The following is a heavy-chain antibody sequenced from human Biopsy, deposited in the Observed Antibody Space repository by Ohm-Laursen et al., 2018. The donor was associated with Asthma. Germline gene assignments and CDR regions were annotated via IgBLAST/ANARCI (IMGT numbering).Heavy chain of an antibody. V-gene: IGHV4-59*07. CDR3: ARGVVYGGDSYAESFQH. Sequence: SDTLSLTCTVSGGSISSYHWSWIRQPPGKGLEWIGHVFYGGATNYNPSLKSRVTISVDTSKNQYFLRLSSVTAADTAVYYCARGVVYGGDSYAESFQHWGQGTLVTVSS. J-gene: IGHJ1*01. CDR1: GGSISSYH. CDR2: VFYGGAT. D-gene: IGHD4-23*01.